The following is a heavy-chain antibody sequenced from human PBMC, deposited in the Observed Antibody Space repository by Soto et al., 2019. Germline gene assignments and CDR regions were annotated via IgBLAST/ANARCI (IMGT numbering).Heavy chain of an antibody. D-gene: IGHD3-22*01. J-gene: IGHJ4*02. CDR2: IGDNGGNT. CDR1: GFTFTGYA. CDR3: AKEAGFSSGYYFDF. V-gene: IGHV3-23*01. Sequence: GGSLRLSCAASGFTFTGYAMSWVRQAPGKGLEWVSSIGDNGGNTYYADPVKGRFTVSTDNSKNTLYLQMNSLRAEDTAVYYCAKEAGFSSGYYFDFWGQGTLVTV.